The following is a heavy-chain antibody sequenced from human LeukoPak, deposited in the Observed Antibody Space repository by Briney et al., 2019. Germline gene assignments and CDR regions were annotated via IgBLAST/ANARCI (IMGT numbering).Heavy chain of an antibody. CDR2: ISKSSSYI. V-gene: IGHV3-21*01. Sequence: GGSLRLSCAASGFTFSSYSMNWVRQAPGKGLEWVSSISKSSSYIYYADSVKGRFTISRDNAKNSLYLQMNSLRAEDTAVYYCARGQYDFWSGYYMADPYYYYGMDVWGQGTTVTVSS. J-gene: IGHJ6*02. D-gene: IGHD3-3*01. CDR3: ARGQYDFWSGYYMADPYYYYGMDV. CDR1: GFTFSSYS.